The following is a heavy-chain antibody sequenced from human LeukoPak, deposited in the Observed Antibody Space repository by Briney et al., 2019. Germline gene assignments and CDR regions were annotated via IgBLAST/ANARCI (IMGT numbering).Heavy chain of an antibody. V-gene: IGHV4-39*01. J-gene: IGHJ4*02. D-gene: IGHD5-12*01. CDR3: ALSGYDSDY. CDR1: GGSISSSSYY. CDR2: IYYSGGT. Sequence: PSETLSLTCTVSGGSISSSSYYWGWIRQPPGKGLEWIGSIYYSGGTYYNPSLKSRVTISVDTSKNQFSLKLSSVTAADTAVYYCALSGYDSDYWGQGTLVTVSS.